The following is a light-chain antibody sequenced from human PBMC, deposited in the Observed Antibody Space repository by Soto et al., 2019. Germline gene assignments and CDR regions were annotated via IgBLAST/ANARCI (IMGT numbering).Light chain of an antibody. CDR3: QQYDSAPVT. V-gene: IGKV3-20*01. J-gene: IGKJ1*01. CDR2: DAS. Sequence: EIVLTQSPGTLTLSPGERATLSCRASQIIRSTYLAWYQQRPGQSPRLLIYDASSRATGTPDRSSASSSGTDFTLTISRLEPEDFAVYYCQQYDSAPVTFGQGTKVDIK. CDR1: QIIRSTY.